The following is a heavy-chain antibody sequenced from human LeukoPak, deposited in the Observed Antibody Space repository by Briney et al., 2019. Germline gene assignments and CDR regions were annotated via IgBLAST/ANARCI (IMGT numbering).Heavy chain of an antibody. CDR3: ARSYTHYDFWSGYTYQNYFDP. Sequence: GGSLRLSCAASGLTGSHNYVSWVRQAPGKGLEWVSAIHTSGDTCYADSVKGRFTISRDTSKNTVYLQMDSLRAEDTAVYYCARSYTHYDFWSGYTYQNYFDPWGQGTLVTVSS. D-gene: IGHD3-3*01. CDR1: GLTGSHNY. J-gene: IGHJ5*02. V-gene: IGHV3-53*01. CDR2: IHTSGDT.